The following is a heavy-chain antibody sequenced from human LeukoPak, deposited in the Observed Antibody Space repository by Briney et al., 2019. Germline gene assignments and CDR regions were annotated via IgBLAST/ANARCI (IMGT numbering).Heavy chain of an antibody. Sequence: ASVKVSCKASGYTFTSYGISWVRQATGQGLEWMGWMNPNSGNTGYAQKFQGRVTITRNTSISTAYMELSSLRSEDTAVYYCARANYGDNDFSYWGQGTLVTVSS. CDR1: GYTFTSYG. D-gene: IGHD4-17*01. CDR3: ARANYGDNDFSY. J-gene: IGHJ4*02. CDR2: MNPNSGNT. V-gene: IGHV1-8*03.